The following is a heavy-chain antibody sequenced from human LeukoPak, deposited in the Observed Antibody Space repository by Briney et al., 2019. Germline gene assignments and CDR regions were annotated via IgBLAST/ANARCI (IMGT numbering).Heavy chain of an antibody. CDR2: MNPNRDNT. J-gene: IGHJ6*02. CDR1: GYTFTSYD. V-gene: IGHV1-8*01. Sequence: ASLKVSCTASGYTFTSYDINWVRQATGQGLEWMGWMNPNRDNTGSAQKFQGRVTMTRNTSISTAYMELSSLSSDDTAVYYCARGHSSHGMDVWGQGTTVTVSS. CDR3: ARGHSSHGMDV. D-gene: IGHD2-2*01.